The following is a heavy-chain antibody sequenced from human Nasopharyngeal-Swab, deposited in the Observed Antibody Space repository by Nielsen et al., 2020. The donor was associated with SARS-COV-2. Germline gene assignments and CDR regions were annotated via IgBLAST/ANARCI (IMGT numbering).Heavy chain of an antibody. D-gene: IGHD1-26*01. V-gene: IGHV3-30*03. CDR2: ISYDGSNK. CDR3: AREGQVGATTGLDY. J-gene: IGHJ4*02. CDR1: GFTFSSYG. Sequence: GESLKIPCAASGFTFSSYGMHWVRQAPGKGLEWVAVISYDGSNKYYADSVKGRFTISRDNSKNTLYLQMNSLRAEDTAVYYCAREGQVGATTGLDYWGQGTLVTVSS.